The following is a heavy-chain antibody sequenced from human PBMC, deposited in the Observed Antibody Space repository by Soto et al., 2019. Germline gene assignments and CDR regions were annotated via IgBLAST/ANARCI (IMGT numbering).Heavy chain of an antibody. D-gene: IGHD6-19*01. Sequence: SEPLSLTCAVYGGSFSGYYWSWIRQPRGKGLEWIGEINHSGSTNYNPSLKSRVTISVDTSKNQFSLKLSSVTAADTAVYYCARGGSSGWYVPGYYYGMDVWGQGTTVTVSS. CDR2: INHSGST. J-gene: IGHJ6*02. CDR3: ARGGSSGWYVPGYYYGMDV. CDR1: GGSFSGYY. V-gene: IGHV4-34*01.